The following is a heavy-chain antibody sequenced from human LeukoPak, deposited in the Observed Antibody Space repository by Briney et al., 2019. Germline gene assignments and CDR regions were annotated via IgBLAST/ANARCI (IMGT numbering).Heavy chain of an antibody. CDR2: ISYDGSNK. D-gene: IGHD6-19*01. CDR3: ARLGHSSGWYYFDY. CDR1: GFTFSSYA. V-gene: IGHV3-30*04. Sequence: GGSLRLSCAASGFTFSSYAMHWVRQAPGKGLGWVAVISYDGSNKYYADSVKGRFPISRDNSKNTLYLQMNSLRAEDTAVYYCARLGHSSGWYYFDYWGQGTLVTVSS. J-gene: IGHJ4*02.